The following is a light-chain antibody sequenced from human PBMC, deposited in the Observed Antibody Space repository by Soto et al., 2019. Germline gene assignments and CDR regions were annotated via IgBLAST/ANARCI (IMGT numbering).Light chain of an antibody. Sequence: DIQMTQSPSSVSASVGDRVTITCRPSQTIDTYVNWYQQKPGEAPKLLIFATSTLQSGVPSRFSGSQSGTDFFFTINSLQPEDFSTFYCQHSYSAPYTFGQGTKVELK. CDR1: QTIDTY. V-gene: IGKV1-39*01. J-gene: IGKJ2*01. CDR3: QHSYSAPYT. CDR2: ATS.